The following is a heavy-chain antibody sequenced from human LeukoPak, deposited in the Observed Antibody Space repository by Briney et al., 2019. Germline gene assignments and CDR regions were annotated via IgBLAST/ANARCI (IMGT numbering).Heavy chain of an antibody. CDR2: IYHSGST. V-gene: IGHV4-4*02. CDR1: GGSISSSNW. Sequence: PSETLSLTCAVSGGSISSSNWWSWVRPPPGKGLEWIGEIYHSGSTNYNPSLKSRVTISVDKSKNQFSLKLSSVTAADTAVYYCARDNGLGYCSSTSCYRGSIDAFDIWGQGTMVTVSS. D-gene: IGHD2-2*01. CDR3: ARDNGLGYCSSTSCYRGSIDAFDI. J-gene: IGHJ3*02.